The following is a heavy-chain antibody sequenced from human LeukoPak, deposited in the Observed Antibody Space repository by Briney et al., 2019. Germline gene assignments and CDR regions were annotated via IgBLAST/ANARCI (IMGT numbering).Heavy chain of an antibody. CDR1: GGSISSSSYY. D-gene: IGHD3-10*01. V-gene: IGHV4-39*07. CDR2: IYYSGST. J-gene: IGHJ4*02. CDR3: ARCQYTYYYGSGSYGPPSLFDY. Sequence: KPSETLSLTCTVSGGSISSSSYYWGWIRQPPGKGLEWIGSIYYSGSTYYNPSLKSRVTISVDTSKNQFSLKLSSVTAADTAVYYCARCQYTYYYGSGSYGPPSLFDYWGQGTLVTVSS.